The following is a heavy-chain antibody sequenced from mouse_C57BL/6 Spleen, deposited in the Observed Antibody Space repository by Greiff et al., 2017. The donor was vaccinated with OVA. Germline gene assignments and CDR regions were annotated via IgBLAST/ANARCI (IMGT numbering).Heavy chain of an antibody. CDR3: ARHEEGGSYYSNYDAMDY. Sequence: QVQLQQSGAELVKPGASVKLSCKASGYTFTEYTIHWVKQRSGQGLEWIGWFYPGSGSIKYNEKFKDKATLTADKSSSTVYMELSRLTSEDSAVYFCARHEEGGSYYSNYDAMDYWGQGTSVTVSS. CDR1: GYTFTEYT. V-gene: IGHV1-62-2*01. CDR2: FYPGSGSI. D-gene: IGHD2-5*01. J-gene: IGHJ4*01.